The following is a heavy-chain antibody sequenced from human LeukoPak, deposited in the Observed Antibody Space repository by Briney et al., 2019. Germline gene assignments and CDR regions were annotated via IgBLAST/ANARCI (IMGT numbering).Heavy chain of an antibody. Sequence: PSETLSLTCTVSGYSISSGYYWGWIRQPPGKGLEWIGSIYYSGSTYYNPSLKSRVTISVDTSMSQFFLKLNSVTAADTAVYYCARALGFGDYYYYLDVWGKGTTVTVS. CDR1: GYSISSGYY. V-gene: IGHV4-38-2*02. CDR2: IYYSGST. CDR3: ARALGFGDYYYYLDV. J-gene: IGHJ6*03. D-gene: IGHD3-10*01.